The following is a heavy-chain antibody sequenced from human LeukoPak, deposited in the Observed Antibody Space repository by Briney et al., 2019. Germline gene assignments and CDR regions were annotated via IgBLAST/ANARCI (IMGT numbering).Heavy chain of an antibody. Sequence: SETLSLTCAVYGGSFSGYYWSWIRQPPGKGLEWIGEINHSGSTNYNPSLKSRVTISVDTSKNQFSLKLSSVTAADTAVYYCARSRGWYSTFDYWGQGTLVTVSS. CDR2: INHSGST. V-gene: IGHV4-34*01. D-gene: IGHD6-19*01. CDR1: GGSFSGYY. J-gene: IGHJ4*02. CDR3: ARSRGWYSTFDY.